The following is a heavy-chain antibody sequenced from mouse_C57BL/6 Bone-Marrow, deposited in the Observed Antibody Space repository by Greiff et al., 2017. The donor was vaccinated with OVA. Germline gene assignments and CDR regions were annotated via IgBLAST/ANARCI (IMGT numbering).Heavy chain of an antibody. V-gene: IGHV1-26*01. J-gene: IGHJ2*01. CDR3: AKKSDPTTEY. Sequence: EVQLQQSGPELVKPGASVKISCKASGYTFTDYYMNWVKQSHGKSLEWIGDINPNNGGTSYNQKFKGKATLTVDKSSSTAYMELRSLTSEASAVFYCAKKSDPTTEYWGQGTTLTVSS. CDR1: GYTFTDYY. D-gene: IGHD1-1*01. CDR2: INPNNGGT.